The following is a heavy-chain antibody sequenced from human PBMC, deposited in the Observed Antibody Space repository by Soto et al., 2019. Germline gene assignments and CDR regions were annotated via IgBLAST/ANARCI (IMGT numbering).Heavy chain of an antibody. V-gene: IGHV1-69*13. Sequence: GASVKVSCKASGGTFSSYAISWVRQAPGQGLEWMGGIIPIFGTANYAQKFQGRVTITADESTSTAYMELSSLRSEGTAVYYCAQTPKAYYDFWSGYSSYYGMDVWGQGTTVTVSS. CDR2: IIPIFGTA. CDR1: GGTFSSYA. CDR3: AQTPKAYYDFWSGYSSYYGMDV. D-gene: IGHD3-3*01. J-gene: IGHJ6*02.